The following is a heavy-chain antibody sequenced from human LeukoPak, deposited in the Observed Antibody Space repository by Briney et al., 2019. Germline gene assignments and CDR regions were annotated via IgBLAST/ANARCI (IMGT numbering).Heavy chain of an antibody. CDR3: ANLTTVRPGY. V-gene: IGHV4-39*01. CDR2: IYFSGST. Sequence: SETLSLTCSVSGGSISRSSCYWGWIRQPPGKGLEWIGTIYFSGSTYYNPSLKSRVTISLDTSKNQFSLKLSSVTAADTAVYYCANLTTVRPGYWGQGTLVTVSS. CDR1: GGSISRSSCY. J-gene: IGHJ4*02. D-gene: IGHD4-17*01.